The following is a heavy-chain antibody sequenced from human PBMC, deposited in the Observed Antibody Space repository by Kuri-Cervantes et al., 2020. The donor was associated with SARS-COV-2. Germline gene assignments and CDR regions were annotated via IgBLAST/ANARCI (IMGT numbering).Heavy chain of an antibody. D-gene: IGHD2-8*01. CDR1: GFTGSANY. Sequence: ESLKISCAASGFTGSANYMNWVRQPPGKGLEWIGEIYHSGSTNYNPSLKSRVTISVDKSKNQFSLKLSSVTAADTAVYYCARVRDIVLMVYAIRGWFDPWGQGTLVTVSS. CDR2: IYHSGST. V-gene: IGHV4/OR15-8*01. J-gene: IGHJ5*02. CDR3: ARVRDIVLMVYAIRGWFDP.